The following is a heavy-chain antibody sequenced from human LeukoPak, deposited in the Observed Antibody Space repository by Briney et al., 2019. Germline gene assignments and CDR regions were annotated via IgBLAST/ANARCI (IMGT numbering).Heavy chain of an antibody. CDR2: ISSSSSYI. CDR3: ARGGTTVLHYFDY. V-gene: IGHV3-21*01. D-gene: IGHD2-2*01. J-gene: IGHJ4*02. CDR1: GFTFSSYS. Sequence: PGGSLRLSCAASGFTFSSYSMNWVRQAPGKGPEWVSSISSSSSYIYYADSVKGRFTISRDNAKNSLYLQMNSLRAEDTAVYYCARGGTTVLHYFDYWGQGTLVTVSS.